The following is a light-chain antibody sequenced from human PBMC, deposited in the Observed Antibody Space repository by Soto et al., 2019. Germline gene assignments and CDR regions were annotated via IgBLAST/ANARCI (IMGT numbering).Light chain of an antibody. CDR1: QDINNY. CDR2: DAS. J-gene: IGKJ1*01. CDR3: QQYGNLLWT. Sequence: DIQMTQSPSSLSASVGDRVTITCQASQDINNYLNWYRHKPGKAPELLIYDASNLETGVPSRFSGGGSGTDFTFTISSLQPADIATYYCQQYGNLLWTFGQGTKVEIK. V-gene: IGKV1-33*01.